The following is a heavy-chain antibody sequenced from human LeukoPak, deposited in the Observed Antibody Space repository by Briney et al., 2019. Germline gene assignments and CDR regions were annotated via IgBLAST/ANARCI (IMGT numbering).Heavy chain of an antibody. V-gene: IGHV4-39*07. D-gene: IGHD3-10*01. CDR1: SGSIGTSSYY. Sequence: SETLSLTCTVSSGSIGTSSYYWGWIRQPPGKGLEWIGSIYYSGRTYYNPSLKSRVTISVDTSKNQFSLRLSSVTAADTAVFYCARDGYYGSGSLDYWGQGTLVTVSS. CDR3: ARDGYYGSGSLDY. J-gene: IGHJ4*02. CDR2: IYYSGRT.